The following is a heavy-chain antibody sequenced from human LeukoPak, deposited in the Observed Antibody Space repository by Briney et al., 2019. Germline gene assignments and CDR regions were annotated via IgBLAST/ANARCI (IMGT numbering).Heavy chain of an antibody. CDR3: ARVSSLRYFDLHILFDY. CDR1: GFTFSSYG. CDR2: ISSSSSYI. Sequence: GGSLRLSCAASGFTFSSYGMSWVRQAPGKGLEWVSSISSSSSYIYYADSVKGRFTISRDNAKNSLYLQMNSLRAEDTAVYYCARVSSLRYFDLHILFDYWGQGTLVTVSS. V-gene: IGHV3-21*01. D-gene: IGHD3-9*01. J-gene: IGHJ4*02.